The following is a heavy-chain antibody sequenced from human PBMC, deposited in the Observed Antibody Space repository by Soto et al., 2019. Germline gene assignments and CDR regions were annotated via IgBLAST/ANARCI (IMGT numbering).Heavy chain of an antibody. CDR1: GGTFSSYA. J-gene: IGHJ6*02. CDR3: ARDLPDYYYYGMDV. CDR2: IIPIFGTA. D-gene: IGHD2-2*01. V-gene: IGHV1-69*13. Sequence: SVKVSCRASGGTFSSYAISWVRQAPGQGLEWMGGIIPIFGTANYAQKFQGRVTITADESTSTAYMELSSLRSEDTAVYYCARDLPDYYYYGMDVWGQGTTVTVSS.